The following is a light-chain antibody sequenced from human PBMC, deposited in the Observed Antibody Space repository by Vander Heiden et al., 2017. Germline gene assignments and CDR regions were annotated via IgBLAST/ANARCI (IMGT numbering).Light chain of an antibody. Sequence: VVTQEPSLSVSPGGTVPLTCGLNSGSVSTSYSPSWYQQTPGQAPRTLIYSTNTRSSGVPERFSGSILGNKAALTITGARADDESVYYCVLYLGPELLLFDGGTKLTVL. CDR1: SGSVSTSYS. CDR3: VLYLGPELLL. CDR2: STN. J-gene: IGLJ2*01. V-gene: IGLV8-61*01.